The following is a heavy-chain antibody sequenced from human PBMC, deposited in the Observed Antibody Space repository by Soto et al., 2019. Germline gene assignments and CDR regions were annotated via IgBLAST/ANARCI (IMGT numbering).Heavy chain of an antibody. CDR3: AKEDLERDYFDY. D-gene: IGHD1-1*01. Sequence: EVQLLESGGGLVQPGGSLRLSCAASKFTFSSYAMSWVRQAPGKGLEWVSAISGSGGSTLYADSVKGRFTISRDNSKNPLYLQMNSLRAEDTVVYYCAKEDLERDYFDYWGQGTLVTVSS. J-gene: IGHJ4*02. CDR1: KFTFSSYA. CDR2: ISGSGGST. V-gene: IGHV3-23*01.